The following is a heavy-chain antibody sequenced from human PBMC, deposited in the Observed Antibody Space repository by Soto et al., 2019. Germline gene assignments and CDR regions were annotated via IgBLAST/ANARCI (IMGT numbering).Heavy chain of an antibody. CDR2: ISYDGSNK. V-gene: IGHV3-30-3*01. J-gene: IGHJ4*02. Sequence: QVQLVESGGGVVQPGRSLRLSCAASGFTFSSYAMHWVRQAPGKGLEWVAVISYDGSNKYYTDSVKGRFTISRDNSKNTLYLQMNSLRAEDTAVYYCARDGPAAYWGQGTLVTVSS. D-gene: IGHD6-13*01. CDR1: GFTFSSYA. CDR3: ARDGPAAY.